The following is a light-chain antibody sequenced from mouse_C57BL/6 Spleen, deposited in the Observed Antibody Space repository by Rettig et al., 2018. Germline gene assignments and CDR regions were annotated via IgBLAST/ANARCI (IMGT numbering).Light chain of an antibody. V-gene: IGLV3*01. J-gene: IGLJ2*01. CDR2: LKKDGSH. Sequence: QLVLTQSSSASFSLGASATLTCTLSSQHSTYTIEWYQQQPLKPPKYVMGLKKDGSHSTGDGIPDRVSGSSAGADRYLSISNIQPEDEAIYIGGVGDTIKEQFVYVVGGGTKVTVL. CDR1: SQHSTYT. CDR3: GVGDTIKEQFVYV.